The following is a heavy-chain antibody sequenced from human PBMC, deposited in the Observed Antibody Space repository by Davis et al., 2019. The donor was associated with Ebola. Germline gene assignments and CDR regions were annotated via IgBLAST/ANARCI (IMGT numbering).Heavy chain of an antibody. J-gene: IGHJ3*02. CDR2: ISSSSSYI. D-gene: IGHD2-21*02. Sequence: PGGSLRLSCAASGFTFSRYSMNWVRQAPGKGLEWVSSISSSSSYIYYADSVKGRFTISRDNAKNSLYLQMNSLRDEDTAVYYCARGVDYGFDIWGQGTMVTVSS. CDR1: GFTFSRYS. V-gene: IGHV3-21*01. CDR3: ARGVDYGFDI.